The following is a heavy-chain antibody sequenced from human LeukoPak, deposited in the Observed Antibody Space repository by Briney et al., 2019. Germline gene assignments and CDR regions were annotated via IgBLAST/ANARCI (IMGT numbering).Heavy chain of an antibody. Sequence: PPETLSLTCAVSGFSIRSGYYWGWIRPPPGKGLEWIGTIYHSGITYYNSSLKSRVIIPVDTSKNQFSLKLNSVTAADPAVYYCARRDGTYFDSWGQGTLVTVSS. CDR3: ARRDGTYFDS. D-gene: IGHD5-24*01. CDR2: IYHSGIT. J-gene: IGHJ4*02. V-gene: IGHV4-38-2*01. CDR1: GFSIRSGYY.